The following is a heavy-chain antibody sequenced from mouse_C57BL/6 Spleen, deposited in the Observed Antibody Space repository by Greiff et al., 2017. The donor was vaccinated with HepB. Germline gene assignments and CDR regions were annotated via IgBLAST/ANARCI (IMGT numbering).Heavy chain of an antibody. J-gene: IGHJ4*01. CDR2: FYPGSGSI. D-gene: IGHD2-4*01. Sequence: VQLQQSGAELVKPGASVKLSCKASGYTFTEYTIHWVKQRSGQGLEWIGWFYPGSGSIKYNEKFKDKATLTADKSSSTVYMELSRLTSEDSAVYFGARHEDDYDVGFYYAMDYWGQGTSVTVSS. V-gene: IGHV1-62-2*01. CDR1: GYTFTEYT. CDR3: ARHEDDYDVGFYYAMDY.